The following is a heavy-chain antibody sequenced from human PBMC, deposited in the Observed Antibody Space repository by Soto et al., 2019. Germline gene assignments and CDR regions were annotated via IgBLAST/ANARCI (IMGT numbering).Heavy chain of an antibody. J-gene: IGHJ5*02. CDR3: ARHRTDIGAPFDP. CDR2: MYYSGSA. Sequence: SETLSLTCTVSGGSISGYYWSWIRQPPGKGLELLGYMYYSGSANYNPSLKSRVTISVDTSKNQFSLRLSSVTAADTGVYYCARHRTDIGAPFDPWGQGTLVTVSS. CDR1: GGSISGYY. V-gene: IGHV4-59*08. D-gene: IGHD1-1*01.